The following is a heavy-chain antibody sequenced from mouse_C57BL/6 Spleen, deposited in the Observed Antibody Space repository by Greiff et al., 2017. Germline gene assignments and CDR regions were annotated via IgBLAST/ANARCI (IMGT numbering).Heavy chain of an antibody. J-gene: IGHJ2*01. V-gene: IGHV1-42*01. CDR3: AGWSYFDY. CDR2: INPSTGGT. CDR1: GYSFTGYY. D-gene: IGHD2-3*01. Sequence: VQLKESGPELVKPGASVKISCKASGYSFTGYYMNWVKQSPEKSLEWIGEINPSTGGTTYNQKFKAKATLTVDKTSSTAYMQLKSLTSEDSAVDYCAGWSYFDYWGQGTTLTVSS.